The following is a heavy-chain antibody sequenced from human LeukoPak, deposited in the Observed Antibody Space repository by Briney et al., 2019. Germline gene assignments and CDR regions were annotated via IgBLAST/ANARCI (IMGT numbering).Heavy chain of an antibody. CDR3: ARAKRETSTRPWTSGMDV. V-gene: IGHV3-13*01. J-gene: IGHJ6*02. Sequence: PGGSLRLSCAASGFTLSDYDIHWVRQAIGKGLDWVSGLGSAGDKYHAGSERGRFTISREDAENSVYLQMNGLRPEDTAIYYCARAKRETSTRPWTSGMDVWGQGTRLPAP. D-gene: IGHD3/OR15-3a*01. CDR1: GFTLSDYD. CDR2: LGSAGDK.